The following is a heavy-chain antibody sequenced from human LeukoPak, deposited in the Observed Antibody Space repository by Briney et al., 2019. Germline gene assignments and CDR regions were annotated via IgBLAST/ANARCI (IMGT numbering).Heavy chain of an antibody. CDR2: IDSGGST. V-gene: IGHV3-53*01. CDR1: GFTVSSNY. Sequence: GGSLRLSCAASGFTVSSNYMSWVRQAPGKGLEWVSVIDSGGSTYYADSVKGRFTISRDNSRNTLYLQMNSLRAEDTAVYYCARSTVVTRRCYYYYMDVWGKGTTVSVSS. J-gene: IGHJ6*03. D-gene: IGHD4-23*01. CDR3: ARSTVVTRRCYYYYMDV.